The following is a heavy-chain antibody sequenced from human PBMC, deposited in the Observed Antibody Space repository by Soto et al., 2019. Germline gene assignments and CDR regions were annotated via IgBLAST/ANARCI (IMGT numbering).Heavy chain of an antibody. CDR2: INHSGST. D-gene: IGHD3-22*01. J-gene: IGHJ4*02. CDR1: GGSFSGYY. Sequence: SETLSLTCAVYGGSFSGYYWSWIRQPPGKGLEWIGEINHSGSTNYNPSLKSRVTISVDTSKNQLSLKMSSVTAVDTAVYYCATSYYYDSSGSFDYWGQGTLVTVS. CDR3: ATSYYYDSSGSFDY. V-gene: IGHV4-34*01.